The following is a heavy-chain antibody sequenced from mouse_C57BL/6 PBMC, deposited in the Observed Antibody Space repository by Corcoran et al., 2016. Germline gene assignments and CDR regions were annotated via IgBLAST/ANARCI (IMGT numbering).Heavy chain of an antibody. CDR1: GFSLSTSGMG. J-gene: IGHJ2*01. CDR2: IYWDDDK. D-gene: IGHD4-1*01. Sequence: QVTLKESGPGILQSSQTLSLTCSFSGFSLSTSGMGVSWIRQPSGKGLEWLAHIYWDDDKRYNPSLKSRLTISKDTSRNQVFLKITSVDTADTATYYCARRETGSYYFDYGGQDTTLTVSS. V-gene: IGHV8-12*01. CDR3: ARRETGSYYFDY.